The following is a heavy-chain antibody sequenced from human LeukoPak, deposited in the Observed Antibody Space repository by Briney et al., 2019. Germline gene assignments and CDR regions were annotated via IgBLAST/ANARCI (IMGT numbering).Heavy chain of an antibody. V-gene: IGHV3-30*02. J-gene: IGHJ4*02. D-gene: IGHD2-15*01. Sequence: GGSLRLSCAASGFTFSSYSMNWVRQAPGKGLEWVAFIRYDGSNKYYADSVKGRFTISRDNSKNTLYLQMNSLRAEDTAVYYCASPARYCSGGSCFYYWGQGTLVTVSS. CDR1: GFTFSSYS. CDR3: ASPARYCSGGSCFYY. CDR2: IRYDGSNK.